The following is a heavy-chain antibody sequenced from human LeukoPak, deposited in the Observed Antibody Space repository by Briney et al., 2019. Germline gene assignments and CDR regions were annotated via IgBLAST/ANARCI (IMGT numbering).Heavy chain of an antibody. D-gene: IGHD5-18*01. Sequence: ASETLSLTCNVSGASIRSGRNYWGWIRQSPGKGLEWIGSIYYSGSSSYNPSLQSRVSISVDTSKNHISLKVFSLTAADTALYYCARHVSGSAMMHYFDYWGQGNLVTVSS. CDR3: ARHVSGSAMMHYFDY. J-gene: IGHJ4*02. CDR2: IYYSGSS. V-gene: IGHV4-39*01. CDR1: GASIRSGRNY.